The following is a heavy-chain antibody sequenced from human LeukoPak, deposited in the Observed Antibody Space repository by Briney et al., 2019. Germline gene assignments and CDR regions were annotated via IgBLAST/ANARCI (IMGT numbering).Heavy chain of an antibody. CDR3: AREVLIYDSRWFDP. CDR1: GFTFSLHY. V-gene: IGHV3-7*01. CDR2: IKQDGSEK. Sequence: PGGSLRLSCAPSGFTFSLHYMSWVRQAPGKGLEWVAHIKQDGSEKYYVDSVKGRFTISRDNAKNSLYLQTNSLRAEDTAVYYCAREVLIYDSRWFDPWGQGTLVTVSS. D-gene: IGHD3-16*01. J-gene: IGHJ5*02.